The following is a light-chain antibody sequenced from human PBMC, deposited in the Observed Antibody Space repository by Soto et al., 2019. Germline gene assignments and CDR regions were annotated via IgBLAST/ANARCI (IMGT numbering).Light chain of an antibody. CDR3: QQTYNTLPST. CDR2: AAS. CDR1: QSISTY. V-gene: IGKV1-39*01. J-gene: IGKJ5*01. Sequence: DVQLTQSPSSLSAFVGDRVTIACRASQSISTYLNWYQQKPVKAPRLLIYAASSLQSGVPSRFSGSGSGTDFTLTISSLQPEDFATYYCQQTYNTLPSTFGQGTRLEIK.